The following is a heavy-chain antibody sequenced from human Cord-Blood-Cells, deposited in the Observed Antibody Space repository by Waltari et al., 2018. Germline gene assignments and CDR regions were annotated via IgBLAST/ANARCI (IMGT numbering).Heavy chain of an antibody. CDR1: GGTFSSSA. J-gene: IGHJ2*01. V-gene: IGHV1-69*01. D-gene: IGHD6-6*01. CDR3: ARVYSSSSKWYWYFDL. CDR2: IIPIFGTA. Sequence: QVQPVQSGAEVKKPGSSVTVSCKASGGTFSSSAISRVRPPPGQGLEWMGGIIPIFGTANYAQKFQGRVTITADESTSTAYMELSSLRSEDTAVYYCARVYSSSSKWYWYFDLWGRGTLVTVSS.